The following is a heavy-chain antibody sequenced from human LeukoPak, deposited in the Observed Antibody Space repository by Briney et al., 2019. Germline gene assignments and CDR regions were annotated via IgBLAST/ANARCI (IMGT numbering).Heavy chain of an antibody. J-gene: IGHJ6*04. CDR1: GFTFTTYW. V-gene: IGHV3-7*01. CDR2: IKQDGTKK. D-gene: IGHD3-10*02. CDR3: AELGITMIGGV. Sequence: GESLLLSCAASGFTFTTYWMSWVRQAPGKGLEWVANIKQDGTKKYYVDSVKGRFTISRDNAKNSLYLQMNSLRVEDTAVYYCAELGITMIGGVWGKGTTVTISS.